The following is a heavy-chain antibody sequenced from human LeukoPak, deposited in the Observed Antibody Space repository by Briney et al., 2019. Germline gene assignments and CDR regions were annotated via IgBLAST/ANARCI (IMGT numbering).Heavy chain of an antibody. CDR2: INNDGSSA. J-gene: IGHJ6*02. CDR1: GFTFNNYW. Sequence: GGSLRLSCAASGFTFNNYWIHWVRQVPGKGLVWVSRINNDGSSASYVDSVKGRFTISRDNAKKTLFLQMNSLRAEDTAVYYCARRGTGHGMDVWGQGTTVIVSS. CDR3: ARRGTGHGMDV. D-gene: IGHD1-1*01. V-gene: IGHV3-74*01.